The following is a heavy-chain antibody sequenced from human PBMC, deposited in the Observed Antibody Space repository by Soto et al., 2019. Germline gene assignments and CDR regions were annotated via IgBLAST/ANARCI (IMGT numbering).Heavy chain of an antibody. CDR3: AKVVVAATRHTDFDS. CDR1: GGSINSNNYY. CDR2: IYYDGST. V-gene: IGHV4-39*02. D-gene: IGHD2-15*01. Sequence: LSLTCTVSGGSINSNNYYWAWIRQPPGKGLAWIASIYYDGSTYYNPSLKSRVSISVDTSKNHFSLKLSSATAADTAVYYCAKVVVAATRHTDFDSWGQGTLVTVSS. J-gene: IGHJ4*02.